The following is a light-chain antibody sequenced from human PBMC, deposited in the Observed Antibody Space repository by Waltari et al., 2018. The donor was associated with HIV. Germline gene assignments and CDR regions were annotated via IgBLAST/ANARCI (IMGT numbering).Light chain of an antibody. CDR3: QSYDSSLSGWV. CDR1: SSNIGAGYD. CDR2: GNN. Sequence: APGQRVTISCTGSSSNIGAGYDVHWYQQLPGTAPKLLIYGNNNRPSGVPDRFSGSKSGTSASLAITGLQAEDEADYYCQSYDSSLSGWVFGGGTKLTFL. J-gene: IGLJ3*02. V-gene: IGLV1-40*01.